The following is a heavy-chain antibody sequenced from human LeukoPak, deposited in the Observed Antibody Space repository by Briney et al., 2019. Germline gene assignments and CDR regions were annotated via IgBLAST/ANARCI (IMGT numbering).Heavy chain of an antibody. CDR2: IYYSGST. D-gene: IGHD6-13*01. Sequence: SETLSLTCTVSGGSISSSSYYWGWIRQPPGKGLEWIGSIYYSGSTYYNPSLKSRVTISVDTFKNQFSLKLSSVTAADTAVYYCAKDSSSWSLYYFDYWGQGTLVTVSS. CDR3: AKDSSSWSLYYFDY. V-gene: IGHV4-39*07. CDR1: GGSISSSSYY. J-gene: IGHJ4*02.